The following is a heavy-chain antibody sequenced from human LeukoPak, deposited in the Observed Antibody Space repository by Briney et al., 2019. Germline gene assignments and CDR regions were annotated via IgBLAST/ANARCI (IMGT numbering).Heavy chain of an antibody. D-gene: IGHD1-1*01. V-gene: IGHV3-7*04. CDR1: GFTFSSFW. CDR3: TRVTTNGYFEY. Sequence: GGSLRLSCAASGFTFSSFWMGWVRQAPGKGLEWVASIKFDESEKHHVDSVKGRFTISRDNSRNSLFLQMNSLRAEDTAVYFCTRVTTNGYFEYWGQGTLVTVSS. CDR2: IKFDESEK. J-gene: IGHJ4*02.